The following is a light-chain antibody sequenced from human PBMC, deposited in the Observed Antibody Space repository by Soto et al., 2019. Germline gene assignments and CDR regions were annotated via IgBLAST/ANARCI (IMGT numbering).Light chain of an antibody. CDR1: RDITDY. Sequence: DTQMTQSPSSLSASVGDRVTITCQASRDITDYLNWYQQKPGKAPKLLIYDASNLETRVPSRFSGSGSGTDFTLTITSLQPEDIATYYCQQFDNVPLTFGGGTKVEIK. J-gene: IGKJ4*01. CDR2: DAS. V-gene: IGKV1-33*01. CDR3: QQFDNVPLT.